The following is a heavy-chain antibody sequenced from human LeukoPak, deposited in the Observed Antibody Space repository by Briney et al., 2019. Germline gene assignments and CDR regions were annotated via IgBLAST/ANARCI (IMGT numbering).Heavy chain of an antibody. CDR3: ARSSFVVVPAAIGVGAFDI. D-gene: IGHD2-2*01. V-gene: IGHV4-30-2*01. Sequence: PSQTLSLTCTVSGGSISSGGYYWSWIRQHPGKGLEWIGYIYHSGSTYYNPSLKSRVTISVDRSKNQFSLKLSSVTAADTAVYYCARSSFVVVPAAIGVGAFDIWGQGTMVTVSS. J-gene: IGHJ3*02. CDR1: GGSISSGGYY. CDR2: IYHSGST.